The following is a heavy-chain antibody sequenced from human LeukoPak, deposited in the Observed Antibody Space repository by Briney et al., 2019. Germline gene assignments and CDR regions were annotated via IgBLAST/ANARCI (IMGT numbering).Heavy chain of an antibody. V-gene: IGHV3-21*01. CDR1: GFTFSSYS. CDR3: ARDREDIAAAGFDY. CDR2: ISSSSSYI. Sequence: AGGSLRLSCAASGFTFSSYSMTWVRQAPGKGLEWVSSISSSSSYIYYADSVKGRFTLSRDNAKNSLYLQMNSLRAEDTAVYYCARDREDIAAAGFDYWGQGTLVTVSS. J-gene: IGHJ4*02. D-gene: IGHD6-13*01.